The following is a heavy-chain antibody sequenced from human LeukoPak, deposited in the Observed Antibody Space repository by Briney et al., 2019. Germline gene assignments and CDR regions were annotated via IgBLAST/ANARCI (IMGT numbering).Heavy chain of an antibody. J-gene: IGHJ4*02. Sequence: PGGSLRLSCAASGFAFSSYSMNWVRQAPGKGLGWVSSISSSSSYIYYADSVKGRFTISRDNAKNSLYLQMNSLRVEDTAVYYCVRGAGGYSWNRFDSWGQGTLVTVSS. CDR1: GFAFSSYS. CDR3: VRGAGGYSWNRFDS. D-gene: IGHD4-23*01. V-gene: IGHV3-21*01. CDR2: ISSSSSYI.